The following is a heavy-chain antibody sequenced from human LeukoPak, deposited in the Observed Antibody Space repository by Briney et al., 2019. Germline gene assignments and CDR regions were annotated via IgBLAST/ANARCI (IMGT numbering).Heavy chain of an antibody. J-gene: IGHJ4*02. Sequence: ASVKVSCKASGGTFSSYAISWVRQAPGQGLEWMGRIIPILGIANYAQKFQGRVTITADKSTSTAYMELSSLRSEDTAVYYCARVGGHYYDSSGYYWFSDWGQGTLVTVSS. V-gene: IGHV1-69*04. CDR3: ARVGGHYYDSSGYYWFSD. CDR2: IIPILGIA. CDR1: GGTFSSYA. D-gene: IGHD3-22*01.